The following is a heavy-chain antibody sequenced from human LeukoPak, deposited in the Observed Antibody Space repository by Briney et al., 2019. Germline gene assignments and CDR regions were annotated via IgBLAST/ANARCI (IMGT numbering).Heavy chain of an antibody. V-gene: IGHV4-59*01. D-gene: IGHD1-7*01. CDR3: ARGSRELYYFDY. CDR2: IYYSGST. J-gene: IGHJ4*02. CDR1: GGSISRYC. Sequence: SETLSLTCTVSGGSISRYCWSWIRQPPGKGLEWIGYIYYSGSTKYNPSLKSRVTISVDASKTQFSLKLNSVTAADTAVYYCARGSRELYYFDYWGQGTLVTVSS.